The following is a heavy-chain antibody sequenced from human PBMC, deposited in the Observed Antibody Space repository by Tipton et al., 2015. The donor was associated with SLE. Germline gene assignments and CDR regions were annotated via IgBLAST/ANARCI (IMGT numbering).Heavy chain of an antibody. CDR2: IYYSGST. J-gene: IGHJ6*02. CDR1: GASISSSSYY. CDR3: ARGGLGYGMDV. D-gene: IGHD3-16*01. Sequence: TLSLTCTVSGASISSSSYYWGWTRQPPGKGLEWIGSIYYSGSTYYSPSLKSRVTISVDTSKNQFSLKLSSVTVADTAVYYCARGGLGYGMDVWGQGTAVTVSS. V-gene: IGHV4-39*07.